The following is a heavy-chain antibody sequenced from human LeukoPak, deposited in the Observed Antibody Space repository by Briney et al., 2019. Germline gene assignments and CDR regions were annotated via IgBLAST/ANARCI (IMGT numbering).Heavy chain of an antibody. CDR1: WFTVTDNY. CDR2: IYVGGYT. V-gene: IGHV3-53*01. CDR3: VREAVMPVAPSTIGTSGRPLYEYYGLDV. D-gene: IGHD6-13*01. Sequence: QSGGSLRLSCAASWFTVTDNYMNWVRQSSGGGLEWGSVIYVGGYTKYSDSVKGRFIISRDTFKNKVYLQMNRLGAEDTAVYYCVREAVMPVAPSTIGTSGRPLYEYYGLDVWGQGTTVTVSS. J-gene: IGHJ6*02.